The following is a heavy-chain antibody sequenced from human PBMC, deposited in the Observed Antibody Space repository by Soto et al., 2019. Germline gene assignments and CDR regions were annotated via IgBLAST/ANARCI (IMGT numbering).Heavy chain of an antibody. CDR1: GYTFKDYG. V-gene: IGHV1-18*01. Sequence: VKVSCKASGYTFKDYGISWVRQAPGQGLEWMGWIGLDSGKPKTNYAQKFQGRVTMTGDTSTTTVYMEVRSLRAEDTAMYYCATMNGYFEYWGQGTPVTVSS. CDR3: ATMNGYFEY. J-gene: IGHJ4*02. D-gene: IGHD3-22*01. CDR2: IGLDSGKPKT.